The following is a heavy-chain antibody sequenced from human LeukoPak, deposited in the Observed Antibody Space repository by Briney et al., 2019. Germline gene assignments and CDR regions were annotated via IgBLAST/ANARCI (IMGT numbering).Heavy chain of an antibody. Sequence: GGSLRLSCAVSGFTFSSYGMHWVRQAPGKGLEWVAVISYDGSNKYYADSVKGRFTISRDNSKNTLYLQMNSLRAEDTAVYYCANDNIFSSTSSPYYWGQGTLVTVSS. CDR2: ISYDGSNK. CDR1: GFTFSSYG. J-gene: IGHJ4*02. CDR3: ANDNIFSSTSSPYY. D-gene: IGHD2-2*01. V-gene: IGHV3-30*18.